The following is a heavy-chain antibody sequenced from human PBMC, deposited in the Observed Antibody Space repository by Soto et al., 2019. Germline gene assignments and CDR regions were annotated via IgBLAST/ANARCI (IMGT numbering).Heavy chain of an antibody. CDR1: GFTFSDYY. CDR3: AREGGCSSTSCPAGQYYMDV. Sequence: QVQLVESGGGLVKPGGSLRLSCAASGFTFSDYYMSWIRQAPGKGLEWVSYISSSGSTIYYADSVKGRFTISRDNAKNSLYVQMNSLRAEDTAVYYCAREGGCSSTSCPAGQYYMDVWGKGTMVTVSS. V-gene: IGHV3-11*01. D-gene: IGHD2-2*01. CDR2: ISSSGSTI. J-gene: IGHJ6*03.